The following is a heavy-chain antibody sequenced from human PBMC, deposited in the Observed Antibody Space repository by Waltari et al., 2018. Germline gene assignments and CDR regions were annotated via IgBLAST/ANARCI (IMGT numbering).Heavy chain of an antibody. J-gene: IGHJ3*01. CDR3: ARDSYSDAFDV. Sequence: EVQLVESGGGLVQPGGSLRLSFAASGFTFSSYSMHWVRQAPGKGLEWVSYISSSSSTIYYADSVKGRFTISRDNAKNSLYLQMNSLRAEDTAVYYCARDSYSDAFDVWGQGTMVTVSS. CDR1: GFTFSSYS. D-gene: IGHD1-26*01. CDR2: ISSSSSTI. V-gene: IGHV3-48*04.